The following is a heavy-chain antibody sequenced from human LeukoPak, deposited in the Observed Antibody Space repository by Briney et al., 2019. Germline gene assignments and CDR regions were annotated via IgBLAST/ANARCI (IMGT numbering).Heavy chain of an antibody. Sequence: ASVKVFCKASGYTFTSYGISWVRQAPGQGLEWMGWISAYNGNTNYAQKLQGRVTMTTDTSTSTAYMELRSLRSDDTAVYYCAGSTGSLSPFDPWGQGTLVTVSS. V-gene: IGHV1-18*01. D-gene: IGHD3-10*01. J-gene: IGHJ5*02. CDR1: GYTFTSYG. CDR2: ISAYNGNT. CDR3: AGSTGSLSPFDP.